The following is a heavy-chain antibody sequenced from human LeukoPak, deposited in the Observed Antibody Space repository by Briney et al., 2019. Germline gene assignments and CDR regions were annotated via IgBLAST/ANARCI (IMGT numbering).Heavy chain of an antibody. V-gene: IGHV3-33*01. D-gene: IGHD4-11*01. Sequence: SGGSLRLPCAASGFTFSSYGLHWFRQAPGKGLEWVAVIWFDGSNKFYADSVKGRFTISRDNSKNTLYLQMNSLRAEDTAIYYCARDHQYTYTNYGDYWGQGTLVTVSS. CDR1: GFTFSSYG. CDR2: IWFDGSNK. J-gene: IGHJ4*02. CDR3: ARDHQYTYTNYGDY.